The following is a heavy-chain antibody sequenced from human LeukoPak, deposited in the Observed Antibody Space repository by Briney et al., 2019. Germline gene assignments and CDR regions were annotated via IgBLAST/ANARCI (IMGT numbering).Heavy chain of an antibody. J-gene: IGHJ5*02. CDR3: ARDATYYYGSGSFYRWANWFDP. CDR1: GFTFSDYY. V-gene: IGHV3-11*01. Sequence: GGSLRLSCAASGFTFSDYYMSWIRQVPGKGLEWVSYISSSGTTIYYADSVKGRFTISRDNAKNSLYLQMNSLRAEDTALYCCARDATYYYGSGSFYRWANWFDPWGQGTLVTVSS. CDR2: ISSSGTTI. D-gene: IGHD3-10*01.